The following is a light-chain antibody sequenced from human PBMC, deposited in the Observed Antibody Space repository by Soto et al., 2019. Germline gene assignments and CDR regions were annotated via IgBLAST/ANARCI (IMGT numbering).Light chain of an antibody. CDR2: DAS. Sequence: PSTLSASVGDRVTITCRASQTISNWLARYQQKPGKAPKLLIYDASSLESGVPSRFSGSGSGTEFTLTISSLQSEDFAVYYCQQYNNWPPITFGQGTRLEIK. J-gene: IGKJ5*01. CDR1: QTISNW. CDR3: QQYNNWPPIT. V-gene: IGKV1-5*01.